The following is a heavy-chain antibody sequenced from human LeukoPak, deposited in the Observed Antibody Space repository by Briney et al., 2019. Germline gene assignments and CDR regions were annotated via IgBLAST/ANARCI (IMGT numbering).Heavy chain of an antibody. D-gene: IGHD4-17*01. Sequence: GGSLRLSCAASGFSFSTFAMHWVRQAPGKGLEYVSGISTNGGTTYYAKSVKGRFTISRDNSKNTLFLQVGSLRTEGMAVYYCARDSDYGDYFFDYWGQGTLVAVSS. J-gene: IGHJ4*02. CDR1: GFSFSTFA. V-gene: IGHV3-64*01. CDR2: ISTNGGTT. CDR3: ARDSDYGDYFFDY.